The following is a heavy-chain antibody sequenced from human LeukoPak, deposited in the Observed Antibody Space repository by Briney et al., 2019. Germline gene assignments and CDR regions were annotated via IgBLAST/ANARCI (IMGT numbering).Heavy chain of an antibody. CDR3: AKDAFNWNTFDY. D-gene: IGHD1/OR15-1a*01. CDR1: GFTFSSYG. CDR2: IRYDGSNK. Sequence: GGSLRLSCAASGFTFSSYGMHWVRQAPGKGLEWVAFIRYDGSNKYYADSVKGRFTISRDNSKNTLYLQMNSLRAEDTAVYYCAKDAFNWNTFDYWGQGTLVTVSS. V-gene: IGHV3-30*02. J-gene: IGHJ4*02.